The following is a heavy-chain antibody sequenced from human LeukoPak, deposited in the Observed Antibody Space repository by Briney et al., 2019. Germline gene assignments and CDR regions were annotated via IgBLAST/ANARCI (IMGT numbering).Heavy chain of an antibody. Sequence: ASVKVSCKASGYTFTGYYMHWVRQAPGQGLEWMGWINPNSGGTNYAQKFQGRVTMTRDTSISTAYMELSRLRSDDTAVYYCARVLRCSSTSCYKGPLDYYYYMDVWGKGTTVTVSS. CDR3: ARVLRCSSTSCYKGPLDYYYYMDV. J-gene: IGHJ6*03. CDR2: INPNSGGT. V-gene: IGHV1-2*02. D-gene: IGHD2-2*02. CDR1: GYTFTGYY.